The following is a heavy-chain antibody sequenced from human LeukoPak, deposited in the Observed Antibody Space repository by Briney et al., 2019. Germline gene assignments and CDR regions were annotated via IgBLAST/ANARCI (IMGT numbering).Heavy chain of an antibody. V-gene: IGHV4-4*07. D-gene: IGHD3-22*01. CDR3: ARGGSKSRYYYDSSGYRGSYYYMDV. J-gene: IGHJ6*03. CDR2: IYTSGST. Sequence: SETLSLTCTVSGGSISSYYWSWIRQPAGKGLEWIGRIYTSGSTNYNPSLKSRVTMSVDTSKNQFSLKLSSVTAADTAVYYCARGGSKSRYYYDSSGYRGSYYYMDVWGKGTRSPSP. CDR1: GGSISSYY.